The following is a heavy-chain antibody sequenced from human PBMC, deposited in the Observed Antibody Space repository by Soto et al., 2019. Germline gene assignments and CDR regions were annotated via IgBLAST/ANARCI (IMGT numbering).Heavy chain of an antibody. CDR1: GYRFRSYG. Sequence: ASMEVFCKSSGYRFRSYGLKWVRQAPGQGLEWIGWVSGYNYNTKYAQKLQGRITVTTDTSTNTAYMELRSLRSDDTAVYYCGRSSSMLGAGWSDSWGRGTLVTSPQ. V-gene: IGHV1-18*01. CDR3: GRSSSMLGAGWSDS. J-gene: IGHJ5*01. D-gene: IGHD2-8*01. CDR2: VSGYNYNT.